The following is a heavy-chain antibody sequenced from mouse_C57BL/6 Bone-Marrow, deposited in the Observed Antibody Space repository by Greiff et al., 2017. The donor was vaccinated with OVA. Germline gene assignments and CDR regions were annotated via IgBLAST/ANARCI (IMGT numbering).Heavy chain of an antibody. CDR2: IDPSDSYT. CDR1: GYTFTSYW. D-gene: IGHD2-3*01. Sequence: VQLQQPGAEPVMPGASVKLSCKASGYTFTSYWMHWVKQRPGQGLEWIGEIDPSDSYTNYNQKFKGKSTLTVDKSSSTAYMQLSSLTSEDSAVYYCARRDYDGLAWFAYWGQGTLVTVSA. CDR3: ARRDYDGLAWFAY. J-gene: IGHJ3*01. V-gene: IGHV1-69*01.